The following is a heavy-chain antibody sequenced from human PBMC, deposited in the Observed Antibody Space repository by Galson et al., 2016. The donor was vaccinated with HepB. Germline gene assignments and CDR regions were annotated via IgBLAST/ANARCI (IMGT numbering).Heavy chain of an antibody. J-gene: IGHJ5*02. CDR2: INHSGTT. Sequence: ETLSLTCAVYGGSFSGFFWTWIRQPPGKDLEWIGEINHSGTTNYTPSLKSRVTISVDTSKTQFSLKLRSLIAADTAVYYCARAHPRYCPGDNCYTSQSTWFDPWGQGTLVTVSS. CDR1: GGSFSGFF. CDR3: ARAHPRYCPGDNCYTSQSTWFDP. V-gene: IGHV4-34*01. D-gene: IGHD2-8*02.